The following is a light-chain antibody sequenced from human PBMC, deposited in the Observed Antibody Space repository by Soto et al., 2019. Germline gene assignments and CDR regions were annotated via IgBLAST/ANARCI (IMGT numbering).Light chain of an antibody. CDR3: QQRSNWPWT. Sequence: EIVLTQSPATLSLSPGERATLSCRASHSVRNQLAWYQQKPGQAPRLLIYDAFNRATGIPGRFSGSGSGTDFTLTISSLEPEDFAVYYCQQRSNWPWTFGQGTKVEIK. J-gene: IGKJ1*01. CDR1: HSVRNQ. V-gene: IGKV3-11*01. CDR2: DAF.